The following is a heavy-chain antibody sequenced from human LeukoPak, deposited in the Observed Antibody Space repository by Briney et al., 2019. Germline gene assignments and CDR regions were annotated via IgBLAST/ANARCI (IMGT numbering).Heavy chain of an antibody. CDR3: ARSPPRFGGLQT. Sequence: SETLSLTCSVSDGFISSYYWTWIRQPPGKGLEYIGYIYYGGNTNSNPPLKSRVTISLDSSKRQLSLKLTSATSADTAVYYCARSPPRFGGLQTWGQGTLVTVSS. CDR1: DGFISSYY. J-gene: IGHJ4*02. V-gene: IGHV4-59*01. CDR2: IYYGGNT. D-gene: IGHD3/OR15-3a*01.